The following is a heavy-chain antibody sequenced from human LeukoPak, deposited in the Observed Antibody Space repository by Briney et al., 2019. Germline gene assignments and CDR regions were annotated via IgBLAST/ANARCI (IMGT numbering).Heavy chain of an antibody. D-gene: IGHD2-21*02. CDR1: RFTVSSNY. V-gene: IGHV3-23*01. J-gene: IGHJ4*02. CDR2: ISGAGTDT. CDR3: AARPPIIVTGPFDY. Sequence: GGSLRLSCAASRFTVSSNYMSWVRQAPGKGLEWVSTISGAGTDTYYADSVKGRFTISRDSSENTLFLQMNSLRAADTAMYYCAARPPIIVTGPFDYWGQGALVTVSS.